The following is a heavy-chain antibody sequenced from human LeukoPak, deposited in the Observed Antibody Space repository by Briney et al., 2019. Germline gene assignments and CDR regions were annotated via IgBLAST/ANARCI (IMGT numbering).Heavy chain of an antibody. CDR2: MNPNSGNT. Sequence: ASVKVSCKASGYTFTSYAMNWVRQATGQGLEWMGWMNPNSGNTGYAQKFQGRVTITRNTSISTAYMELSSLRSEDTAVYYCARVAYCGGDCYSGRYYYMDVWGKGTTVTVSS. D-gene: IGHD2-21*02. J-gene: IGHJ6*03. V-gene: IGHV1-8*03. CDR3: ARVAYCGGDCYSGRYYYMDV. CDR1: GYTFTSYA.